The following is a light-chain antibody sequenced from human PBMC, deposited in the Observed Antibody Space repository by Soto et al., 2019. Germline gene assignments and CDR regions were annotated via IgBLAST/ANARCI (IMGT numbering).Light chain of an antibody. Sequence: QSALTQPASVSGSPGQSITISCTGTSSDVGGYNYVSWYQHHPGKAPKLMTYDVSDRPSGVSNRFSGSKSGNTASLTISGLQAEDEADYYCSSYTSSNTVLFGGGTKLTVL. CDR1: SSDVGGYNY. CDR3: SSYTSSNTVL. V-gene: IGLV2-14*03. J-gene: IGLJ2*01. CDR2: DVS.